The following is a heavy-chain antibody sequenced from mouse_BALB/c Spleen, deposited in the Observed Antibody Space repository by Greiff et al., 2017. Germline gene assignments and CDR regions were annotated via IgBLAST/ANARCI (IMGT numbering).Heavy chain of an antibody. Sequence: VQLQQSGPGLVQPSQSLSITCTVSGFSLTSYGVHWVRQSPGKGLEWLGVIWSGGSTDYNAAFISRLSISKDNSKSQVFFKMNSQQANDTAIYYCARERESSSMITTGAMDYWGQGTSVTVSS. CDR3: ARERESSSMITTGAMDY. CDR2: IWSGGST. D-gene: IGHD2-4*01. J-gene: IGHJ4*01. CDR1: GFSLTSYG. V-gene: IGHV2-2*02.